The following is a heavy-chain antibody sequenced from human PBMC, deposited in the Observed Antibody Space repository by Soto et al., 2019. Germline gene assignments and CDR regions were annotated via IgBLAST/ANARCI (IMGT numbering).Heavy chain of an antibody. V-gene: IGHV1-69*13. CDR2: IIPIFGTA. CDR3: AREDGATGPGYYYYGMDV. J-gene: IGHJ6*02. CDR1: GGTFSSYA. Sequence: ASVKVSCKASGGTFSSYAISWVRQAPGQGLEWMGGIIPIFGTANYAQKFQGRVTITADESTSTAYMELSSLRSEDTAVHYCAREDGATGPGYYYYGMDVWGQGTTVTVSS. D-gene: IGHD1-26*01.